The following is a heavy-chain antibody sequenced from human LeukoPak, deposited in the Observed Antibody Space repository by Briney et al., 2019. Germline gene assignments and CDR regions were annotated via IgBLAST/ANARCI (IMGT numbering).Heavy chain of an antibody. CDR3: ARGWYTIFGVVTPLDY. J-gene: IGHJ4*02. D-gene: IGHD3-3*01. V-gene: IGHV4-39*07. Sequence: SETLSLTCTVSGGSISSSSYYWGWIRQPPGKGLEWIGSIYYSGSTYYNPSLKSRVTISVDTSKNQFSLKLSSVTAADTAVYYCARGWYTIFGVVTPLDYWGQGTLVTVSS. CDR1: GGSISSSSYY. CDR2: IYYSGST.